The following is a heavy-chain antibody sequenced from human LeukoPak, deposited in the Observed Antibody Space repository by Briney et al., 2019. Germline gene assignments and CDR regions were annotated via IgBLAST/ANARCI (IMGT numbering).Heavy chain of an antibody. V-gene: IGHV4-39*01. CDR3: ARHSGTYNDFDY. J-gene: IGHJ4*02. Sequence: SETLSLTCTVSGGSISSSSYYWGWIRQPPGKGLEWIGSIYYSGSTSYNPSLKSRVSISVDTSKNQFSLKLTSVTAADTAVYYCARHSGTYNDFDYWGQGTLVTVSS. CDR2: IYYSGST. D-gene: IGHD1-26*01. CDR1: GGSISSSSYY.